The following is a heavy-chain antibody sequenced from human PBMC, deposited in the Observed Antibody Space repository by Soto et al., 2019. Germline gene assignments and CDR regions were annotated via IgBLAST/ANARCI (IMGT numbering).Heavy chain of an antibody. CDR3: ARSSGRIHYYYGMDV. Sequence: SETLSLTCTVSGASISGYYWSWIRQPPGKGLEWIGEINHSGSTNYNPSLKSRVTISVDTSKNQFSLKLSSVTAADTAVYYCARSSGRIHYYYGMDVWGQGTTVTVSS. CDR2: INHSGST. CDR1: GASISGYY. D-gene: IGHD3-10*01. V-gene: IGHV4-34*01. J-gene: IGHJ6*02.